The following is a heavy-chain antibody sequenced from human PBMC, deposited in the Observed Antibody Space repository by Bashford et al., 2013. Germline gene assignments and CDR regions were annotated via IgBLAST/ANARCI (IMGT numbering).Heavy chain of an antibody. CDR2: INSDGSST. J-gene: IGHJ2*01. CDR3: ARVPSAPYCSGGSCYSFWYFDL. Sequence: VRQAPGKGLVWVSRINSDGSSTSYADSVKGRFTISRDNAKNTLYLQMNSLRDEDTAVYYCARVPSAPYCSGGSCYSFWYFDLWGRGTLVTVSS. V-gene: IGHV3-74*01. D-gene: IGHD2-15*01.